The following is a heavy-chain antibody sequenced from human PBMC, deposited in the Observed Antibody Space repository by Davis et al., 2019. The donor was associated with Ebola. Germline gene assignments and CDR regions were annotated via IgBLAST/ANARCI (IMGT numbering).Heavy chain of an antibody. D-gene: IGHD3-3*01. CDR3: ASRGPFYHDLYYYAMDV. CDR2: ISSYSDHL. Sequence: GESLKISCAASGFSFTTFTMNWVRQSPGKGLEWVSSISSYSDHLYYADSVKGRFTISRDNAKNLLYLQMDSLRVEDTAVYYCASRGPFYHDLYYYAMDVWGKGTTVTVSS. J-gene: IGHJ6*04. V-gene: IGHV3-21*01. CDR1: GFSFTTFT.